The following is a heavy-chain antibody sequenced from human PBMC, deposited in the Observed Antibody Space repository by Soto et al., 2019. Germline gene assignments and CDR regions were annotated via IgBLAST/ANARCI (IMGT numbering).Heavy chain of an antibody. D-gene: IGHD2-15*01. CDR1: GGSISSGGYY. Sequence: QVQLQESGPGLVKPSQTLSLTCTVSGGSISSGGYYWSWIRQHPGKGLEWIGYIYYSGSTYYNPSLKSRVTITVDTSKNQFSRSLSSVTAADTAVYYCARVRYCSGGSCYPRFDPWGQGTLVTDSS. CDR2: IYYSGST. V-gene: IGHV4-31*03. J-gene: IGHJ5*02. CDR3: ARVRYCSGGSCYPRFDP.